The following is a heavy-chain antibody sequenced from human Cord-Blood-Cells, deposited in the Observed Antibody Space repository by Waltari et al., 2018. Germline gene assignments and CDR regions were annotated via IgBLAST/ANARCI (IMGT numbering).Heavy chain of an antibody. CDR2: IYHSGST. Sequence: QVQLQESGPGLVKPSETLSLTCAVSGYSISSGYYWGWIRQPPGKGLEWIGSIYHSGSTYYNPSRKSRVTISVDTSKNQFSLKLSSVTAADTAVYYCATRQDAFDIWGQGTMVTVSS. V-gene: IGHV4-38-2*01. CDR1: GYSISSGYY. J-gene: IGHJ3*02. CDR3: ATRQDAFDI.